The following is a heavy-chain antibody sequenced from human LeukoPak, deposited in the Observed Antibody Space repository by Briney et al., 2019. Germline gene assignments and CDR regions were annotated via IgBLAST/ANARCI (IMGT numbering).Heavy chain of an antibody. V-gene: IGHV4-59*01. D-gene: IGHD6-19*01. CDR3: ARVSYSSGWYDDYFDY. CDR1: GGSISSYY. Sequence: SETLSLTCTVSGGSISSYYWSWIRQPPGKGLEWIGYIHYTGNTNYNPSLKSRVTISVDTSKNQFSLKLSFVTAADTAVYYCARVSYSSGWYDDYFDYWGQGTLVTVSS. CDR2: IHYTGNT. J-gene: IGHJ4*02.